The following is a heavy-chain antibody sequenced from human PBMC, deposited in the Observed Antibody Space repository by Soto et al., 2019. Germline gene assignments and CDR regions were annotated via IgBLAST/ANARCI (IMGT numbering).Heavy chain of an antibody. V-gene: IGHV1-3*01. CDR2: INAGNGNT. Sequence: ASVKVSCKASGYTFTSYAMHWVRQAPGQRLEWMGWINAGNGNTKYSQKFQGRVTITRDTSASTAYMELSSLRSEDTAVYYCARLRGSSQAGYYGMDVWAQGTTVTVSS. J-gene: IGHJ6*02. D-gene: IGHD3-16*01. CDR1: GYTFTSYA. CDR3: ARLRGSSQAGYYGMDV.